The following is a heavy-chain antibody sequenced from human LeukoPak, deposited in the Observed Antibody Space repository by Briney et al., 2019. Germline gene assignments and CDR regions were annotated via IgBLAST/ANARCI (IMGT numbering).Heavy chain of an antibody. CDR3: ARDPSPTHYYGSGSYYKIFDY. V-gene: IGHV1-2*02. CDR2: INPNSGGT. Sequence: GASVKVSCKASGYTFTGYYMHWVRQAPGQGLEWMGWINPNSGGTNYAQKFQGRVTMTRDTFISTAYMELSRLRSDDTAVYYCARDPSPTHYYGSGSYYKIFDYWGQGTLVTVSS. D-gene: IGHD3-10*01. J-gene: IGHJ4*02. CDR1: GYTFTGYY.